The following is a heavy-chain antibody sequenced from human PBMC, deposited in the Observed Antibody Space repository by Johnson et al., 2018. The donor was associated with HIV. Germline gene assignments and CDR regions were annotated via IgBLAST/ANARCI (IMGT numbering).Heavy chain of an antibody. CDR1: GFTFSSYA. J-gene: IGHJ3*02. Sequence: QVQLVESGGGVVQPGRSLRLSCAASGFTFSSYAMHWVRQAPGKGLEWVAFIRYDGSNKYYADSVKGRFTISRDISKNTLYLQMNSLGAGETAVYYCARGSEDAFDIWGQGTMVTVSS. CDR3: ARGSEDAFDI. V-gene: IGHV3-33*08. CDR2: IRYDGSNK. D-gene: IGHD1-26*01.